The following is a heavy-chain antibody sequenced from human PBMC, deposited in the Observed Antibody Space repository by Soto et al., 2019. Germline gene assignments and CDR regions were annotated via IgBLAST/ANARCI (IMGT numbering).Heavy chain of an antibody. CDR3: ARDPGYCSGGSCYSPYYYYGMDV. Sequence: VQLVESGGGLVKPGGSLRLSCAASGFTFSSYSMNWVRQAPGKGLEWVSSISSSSSYIYYADSVKGRFTISRDNAKNSLYLQMNSLRAEDTAVYYCARDPGYCSGGSCYSPYYYYGMDVWGQGTTVTVSS. D-gene: IGHD2-15*01. CDR2: ISSSSSYI. J-gene: IGHJ6*02. CDR1: GFTFSSYS. V-gene: IGHV3-21*01.